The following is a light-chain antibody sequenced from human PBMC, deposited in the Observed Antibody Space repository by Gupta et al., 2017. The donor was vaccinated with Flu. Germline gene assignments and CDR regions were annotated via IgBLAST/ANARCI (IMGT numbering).Light chain of an antibody. CDR2: GDF. V-gene: IGLV2-8*01. J-gene: IGLJ3*02. Sequence: QPALTQPPSPSGSPGQAVTISCTGTRRDVGGYNYVPWYQQHPGKAPKLIMYGDFYRPSGVPERFSGSKSGNMASLTISGLQAEDEADYYCGAFEDYGTPVWVFGGGTKLTVL. CDR1: RRDVGGYNY. CDR3: GAFEDYGTPVWV.